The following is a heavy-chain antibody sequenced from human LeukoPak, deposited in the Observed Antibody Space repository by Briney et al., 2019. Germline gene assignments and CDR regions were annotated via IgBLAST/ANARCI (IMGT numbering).Heavy chain of an antibody. CDR3: AKDQGYCTSTSCPDY. V-gene: IGHV3-23*01. CDR2: ISGSGDST. J-gene: IGHJ4*02. CDR1: GFTFSSYA. Sequence: GGSLRLSCAASGFTFSSYAMSWVRQAPGKGLEWVSSISGSGDSTYYADSVRGRFTISRDSSKNTLYLQMNSLRAEDTAVYYCAKDQGYCTSTSCPDYWGQGTLVTVSS. D-gene: IGHD2-2*01.